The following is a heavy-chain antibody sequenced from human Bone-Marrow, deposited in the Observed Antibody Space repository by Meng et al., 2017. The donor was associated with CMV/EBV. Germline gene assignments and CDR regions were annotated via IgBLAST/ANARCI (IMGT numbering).Heavy chain of an antibody. CDR3: ARDAVVPAATKTNWFAP. Sequence: ASVKVSCKTSGFTFSDYHMHWVRQAPGQGLEWMGWINPNSGGTNYAQKFQGRVTMTRDTSISTAYMELSRLRSDDTAVYYCARDAVVPAATKTNWFAPWGQGTRVTGYS. CDR1: GFTFSDYH. CDR2: INPNSGGT. J-gene: IGHJ5*02. V-gene: IGHV1-2*02. D-gene: IGHD2-2*01.